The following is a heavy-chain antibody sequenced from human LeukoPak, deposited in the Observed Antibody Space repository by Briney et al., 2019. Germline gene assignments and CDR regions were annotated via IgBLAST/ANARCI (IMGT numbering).Heavy chain of an antibody. V-gene: IGHV3-74*01. CDR2: IYSDGSST. J-gene: IGHJ5*02. CDR1: GFTFSRYW. Sequence: GGSLRLSCAASGFTFSRYWMHWVRQAPGKGLVWVSRIYSDGSSTSYADSVKGRLTISRDNAKNTLYLQMNSLRAEDTAVYYCARDGAAGYGSSGSWYGEGFDPWGQGTLVTVSS. D-gene: IGHD2-2*01. CDR3: ARDGAAGYGSSGSWYGEGFDP.